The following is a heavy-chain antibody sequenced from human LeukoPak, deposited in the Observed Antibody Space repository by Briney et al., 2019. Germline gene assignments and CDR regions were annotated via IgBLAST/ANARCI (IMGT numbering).Heavy chain of an antibody. J-gene: IGHJ4*02. CDR2: ISSSSSYI. Sequence: GGSLRLSCAASGFSFSDYYISWIRQAPGKGLEWVSFISSSSSYIYYVDSVKGRFTISRDNAKNSLYLQMNSLRAEDTAVYYCARAPGYRGFLDYWGQGNLVTVSS. V-gene: IGHV3-11*06. CDR1: GFSFSDYY. D-gene: IGHD5-18*01. CDR3: ARAPGYRGFLDY.